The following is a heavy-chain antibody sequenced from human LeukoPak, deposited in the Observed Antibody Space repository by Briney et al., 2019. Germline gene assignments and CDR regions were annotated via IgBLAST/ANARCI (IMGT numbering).Heavy chain of an antibody. CDR3: ARGGVSYYYHMDV. Sequence: GASVKVSCKASGYTFTGYYMHWVRQAPGQGLEWMGWISAYNGNTNYAQKLQGRVTMTTDTSTSTAYMELRSLRSDDTAVYYCARGGVSYYYHMDVWGKGTTVTISS. D-gene: IGHD6-25*01. J-gene: IGHJ6*03. CDR1: GYTFTGYY. CDR2: ISAYNGNT. V-gene: IGHV1-18*04.